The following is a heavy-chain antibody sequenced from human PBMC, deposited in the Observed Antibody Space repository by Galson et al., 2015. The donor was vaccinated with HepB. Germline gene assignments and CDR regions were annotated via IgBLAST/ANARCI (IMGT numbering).Heavy chain of an antibody. CDR2: ISSGGSNT. D-gene: IGHD3-10*01. V-gene: IGHV3-11*01. Sequence: SLRLSCAASGFIFCDYYMSWIRQAPGKGLESVSHISSGGSNTHYAESVRGRFIISRDNDKNSLYLEMNSLRSDDTAVYYCGRVSGGYRDYDFYGMDVWGPGTTVTVSS. CDR1: GFIFCDYY. J-gene: IGHJ6*02. CDR3: GRVSGGYRDYDFYGMDV.